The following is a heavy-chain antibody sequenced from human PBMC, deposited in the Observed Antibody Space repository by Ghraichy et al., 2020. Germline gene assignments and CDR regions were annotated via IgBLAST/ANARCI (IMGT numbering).Heavy chain of an antibody. CDR1: GFTFSSYR. D-gene: IGHD6-19*01. V-gene: IGHV3-21*01. J-gene: IGHJ4*02. CDR2: ISSSNYI. CDR3: ARDSSGWLFDY. Sequence: GESLNISCAASGFTFSSYRMNWVRQAPGKGLEWVSSISSSNYIYYADSMRGRFTISRDNAKNSLYLQMDSLRAEDTAVYYCARDSSGWLFDYWGQGILVTVSS.